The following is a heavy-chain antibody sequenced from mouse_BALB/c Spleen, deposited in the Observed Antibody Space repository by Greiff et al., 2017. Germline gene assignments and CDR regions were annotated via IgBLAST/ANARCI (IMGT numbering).Heavy chain of an antibody. J-gene: IGHJ2*01. Sequence: EVKLVESGGGLVQPGGSLRLSCATSGFTFTDYYMSWVRQPPGKALEWLGFIRNKANGYTTEYSASVKGRFTISRDNSQSILYLQMNTLRAEDSATYYCARDIGYDGYYFDYWGQGTTLTVSS. D-gene: IGHD2-14*01. CDR3: ARDIGYDGYYFDY. V-gene: IGHV7-3*02. CDR1: GFTFTDYY. CDR2: IRNKANGYTT.